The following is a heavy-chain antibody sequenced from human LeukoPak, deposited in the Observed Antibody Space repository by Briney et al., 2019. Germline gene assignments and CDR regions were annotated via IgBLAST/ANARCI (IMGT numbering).Heavy chain of an antibody. V-gene: IGHV1-69*05. CDR3: AAPSSGGWWGFDY. CDR1: GGTFSSYA. J-gene: IGHJ4*02. CDR2: IIPIFGTA. Sequence: SVKVSCKASGGTFSSYAISWVRQAPGQGLEWMGGIIPIFGTANYAQKFQGRVTITTDESTSTAYMELSSLRSKDTAVYYCAAPSSGGWWGFDYWGQGTLVTVSS. D-gene: IGHD6-19*01.